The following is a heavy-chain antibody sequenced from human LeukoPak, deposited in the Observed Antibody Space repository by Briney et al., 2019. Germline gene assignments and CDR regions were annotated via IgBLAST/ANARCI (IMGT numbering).Heavy chain of an antibody. Sequence: GGSLRLSCAASGFTFSNYWMAWVRQAPGEGLEWVANIRGDGSREYYLDSVKGRFTVSRDNAKNSLYLQMNSLRAEDTAVYYCAKDLDGWTKAFDIWGQGTMVTVSS. V-gene: IGHV3-7*01. CDR3: AKDLDGWTKAFDI. D-gene: IGHD6-19*01. J-gene: IGHJ3*02. CDR2: IRGDGSRE. CDR1: GFTFSNYW.